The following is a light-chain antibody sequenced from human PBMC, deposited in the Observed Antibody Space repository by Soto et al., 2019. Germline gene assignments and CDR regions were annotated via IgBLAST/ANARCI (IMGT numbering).Light chain of an antibody. CDR2: GVS. CDR3: QQYNKWPLT. Sequence: EIVMTQSPATLSVSAGERATLSCRASQSVSSNLAWYQQKPGQAPRLLIYGVSTRATGIPVRFSGSGSGTEFTLTISSLQSEDFAVYYCQQYNKWPLTFGGGTEVEI. V-gene: IGKV3-15*01. CDR1: QSVSSN. J-gene: IGKJ4*01.